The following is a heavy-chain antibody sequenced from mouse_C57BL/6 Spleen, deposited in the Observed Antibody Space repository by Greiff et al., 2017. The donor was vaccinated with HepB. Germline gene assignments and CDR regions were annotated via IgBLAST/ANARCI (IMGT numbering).Heavy chain of an antibody. CDR3: TRSSYDYESWFAY. D-gene: IGHD2-4*01. Sequence: EVQLQQSGTVLARPGASVKMSCKTSGYTFTSYWMHWVKQRPGQGLEWIGAIYPGNSDTSYNQKFKGKAKLTAVTSASTAYMELSSLTNEDSAVYYCTRSSYDYESWFAYWGQGTLVTVSA. J-gene: IGHJ3*01. V-gene: IGHV1-5*01. CDR2: IYPGNSDT. CDR1: GYTFTSYW.